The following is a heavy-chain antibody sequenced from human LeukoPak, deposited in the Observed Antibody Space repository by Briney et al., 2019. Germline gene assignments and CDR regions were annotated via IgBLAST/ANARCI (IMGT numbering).Heavy chain of an antibody. CDR3: AREPSHPGIAEAGTNWFDP. CDR1: GYTFTGYY. CDR2: INPNSGGT. V-gene: IGHV1-2*02. Sequence: ASVKVSCKASGYTFTGYYMHWVRQAPGQGLEWMGWINPNSGGTNYAQKFQGRVTMTRDTSISTAYMELSRLRSDDTAVYYCAREPSHPGIAEAGTNWFDPWGQGTLVTVSS. D-gene: IGHD6-19*01. J-gene: IGHJ5*02.